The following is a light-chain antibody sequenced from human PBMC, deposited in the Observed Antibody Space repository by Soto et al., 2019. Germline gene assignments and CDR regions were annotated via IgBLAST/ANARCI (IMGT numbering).Light chain of an antibody. CDR2: DTS. CDR1: TGAVTSGHY. Sequence: QAVVTQEPSLTVSPGGTVTLTCGSSTGAVTSGHYPFWFQQKPGQAPRTLISDTSNKHSWTPARFSGSLLGGKAALTLSGAQPEDEADYYCLIAYSGVVVFGGGIKLTVL. J-gene: IGLJ2*01. V-gene: IGLV7-46*01. CDR3: LIAYSGVVV.